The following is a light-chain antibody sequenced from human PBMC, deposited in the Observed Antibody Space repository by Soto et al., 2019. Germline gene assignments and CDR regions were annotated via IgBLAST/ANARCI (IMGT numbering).Light chain of an antibody. J-gene: IGLJ1*01. V-gene: IGLV1-47*02. CDR3: SSYASTTTYV. Sequence: QSVLTQPPSASGTPGQRVTISCSGSTSNIGSNYVYWYQQFPGTAPKLLIFGKNRRPSGVPDRFSGSKSDTSASLAISGLRSEDEADYYCSSYASTTTYVFGTGTKVT. CDR2: GKN. CDR1: TSNIGSNY.